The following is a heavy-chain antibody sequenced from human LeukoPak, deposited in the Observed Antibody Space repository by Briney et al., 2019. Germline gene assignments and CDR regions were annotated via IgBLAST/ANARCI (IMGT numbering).Heavy chain of an antibody. D-gene: IGHD5-12*01. V-gene: IGHV3-21*01. J-gene: IGHJ3*02. CDR1: GFTFSSYS. CDR2: ISSSSGYI. Sequence: PGGSLRLSCAASGFTFSSYSMTWVRQAPGKGLEWVSSISSSSGYIYYADSVKGRFTISRDNAKNSLYLQMNSLRAEDTAVYYCARDSPDIVATIEAFDIWGQGTMVTVSS. CDR3: ARDSPDIVATIEAFDI.